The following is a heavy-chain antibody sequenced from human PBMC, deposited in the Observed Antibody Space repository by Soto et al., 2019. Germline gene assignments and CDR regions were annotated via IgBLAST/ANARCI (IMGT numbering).Heavy chain of an antibody. Sequence: SETLSLTCTVSGGSVSSGSYYWSWIRQPPGKGLEWIGYIYYSGSTNYNPSLKSRVTISVDTSKNQFSLKLSSVTAADTAVYYCASSSGWYGYYYMDVWGKGTTVTVSS. CDR1: GGSVSSGSYY. D-gene: IGHD6-19*01. V-gene: IGHV4-61*01. J-gene: IGHJ6*03. CDR3: ASSSGWYGYYYMDV. CDR2: IYYSGST.